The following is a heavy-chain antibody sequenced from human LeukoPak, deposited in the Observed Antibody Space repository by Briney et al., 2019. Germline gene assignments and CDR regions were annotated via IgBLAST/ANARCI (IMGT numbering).Heavy chain of an antibody. Sequence: GASVKVSCKASGYTFASYGISWARRAPGQGLEWMGWISVYNGNTNYAQKFQGRVTMTTDTSTSTAYMELRSLRSDDTAVYYCASARSGSLQMPFDYWGQGTLVTVSS. D-gene: IGHD1-26*01. J-gene: IGHJ4*02. CDR3: ASARSGSLQMPFDY. V-gene: IGHV1-18*01. CDR1: GYTFASYG. CDR2: ISVYNGNT.